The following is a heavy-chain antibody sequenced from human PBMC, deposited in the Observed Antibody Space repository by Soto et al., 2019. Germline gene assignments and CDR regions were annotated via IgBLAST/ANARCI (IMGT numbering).Heavy chain of an antibody. J-gene: IGHJ4*02. Sequence: GASVKVSCKASGYTFTGYYMHWVRQAPGQGLEWMGWINPNSGGTNYAQKFQGWVTMTRDTSISTAYMELSRLRSDDTAVYYCAREIGDSYGYSDFDYWGQGTLVTVSS. CDR1: GYTFTGYY. V-gene: IGHV1-2*04. CDR2: INPNSGGT. CDR3: AREIGDSYGYSDFDY. D-gene: IGHD5-18*01.